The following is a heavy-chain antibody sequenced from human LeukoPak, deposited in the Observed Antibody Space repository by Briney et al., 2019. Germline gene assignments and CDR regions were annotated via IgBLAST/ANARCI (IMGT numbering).Heavy chain of an antibody. CDR3: ATRQQVTSGLDV. D-gene: IGHD4-23*01. V-gene: IGHV3-23*01. CDR2: ISTSGDYP. Sequence: GGSLRLSCAGSGFTLSSYGMIWVRQAPGKGLEWVSGISTSGDYPAYSDSVKGRFTISRDNSKNTLYLQMNSLRAEDAAVYFCATRQQVTSGLDVWGQGTTVTVSS. J-gene: IGHJ6*02. CDR1: GFTLSSYG.